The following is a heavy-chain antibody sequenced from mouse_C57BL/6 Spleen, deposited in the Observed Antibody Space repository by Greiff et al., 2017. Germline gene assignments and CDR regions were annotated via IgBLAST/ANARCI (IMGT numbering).Heavy chain of an antibody. CDR1: GYTFTDYY. Sequence: QVHVKQSGAELVRPGASVKLSCKASGYTFTDYYINWVKQRPGQGLEWIARIYPGSGNTYYNEKFKGKATLTAEKSSSTAYMQLSSLTSEDSAVYFCARSYGDVHFDYWGQGTTLTVSS. CDR2: IYPGSGNT. V-gene: IGHV1-76*01. D-gene: IGHD2-13*01. CDR3: ARSYGDVHFDY. J-gene: IGHJ2*01.